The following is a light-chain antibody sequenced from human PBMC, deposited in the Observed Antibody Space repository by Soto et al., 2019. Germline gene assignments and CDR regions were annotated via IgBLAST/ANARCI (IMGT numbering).Light chain of an antibody. CDR1: SSDVGSYNL. Sequence: QSALTQPASVSGSPGQSITISCTGTSSDVGSYNLVSWYQQHPGKAPKLMIDEGSKRPSGVSNRVSGSKSGNTASLTISGLQAEDEADYYCCSYAGSSTVVFGGGTKVTVL. V-gene: IGLV2-23*01. J-gene: IGLJ2*01. CDR2: EGS. CDR3: CSYAGSSTVV.